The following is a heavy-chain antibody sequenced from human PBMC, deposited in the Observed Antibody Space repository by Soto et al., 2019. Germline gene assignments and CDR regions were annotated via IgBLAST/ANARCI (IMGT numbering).Heavy chain of an antibody. Sequence: PGGSLRLSCAASGFTFSSYAMSWVRQAPGKGLEWVSAISGSGGSTYYADSVKGRFTISRDNSKNTLYLQMNSLRAEDTAVYYCAKDCSGGSCYSVGFDYWGQGTLVTVSS. CDR2: ISGSGGST. V-gene: IGHV3-23*01. CDR3: AKDCSGGSCYSVGFDY. CDR1: GFTFSSYA. D-gene: IGHD2-15*01. J-gene: IGHJ4*02.